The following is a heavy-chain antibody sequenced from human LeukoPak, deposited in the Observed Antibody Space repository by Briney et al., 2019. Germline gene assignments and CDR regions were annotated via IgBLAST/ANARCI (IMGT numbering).Heavy chain of an antibody. V-gene: IGHV4-39*02. CDR2: IYYSGST. J-gene: IGHJ3*01. CDR3: ARDEGYDSS. Sequence: SETLSLTCTVSGGSITSSSYYWGWIRQPPGKGLEWIGSIYYSGSTYYNPSLKSRVTISVDTSKNQFSLKLSSVTAADTAVYYCARDEGYDSSWGQGTMVTVSS. CDR1: GGSITSSSYY. D-gene: IGHD3-22*01.